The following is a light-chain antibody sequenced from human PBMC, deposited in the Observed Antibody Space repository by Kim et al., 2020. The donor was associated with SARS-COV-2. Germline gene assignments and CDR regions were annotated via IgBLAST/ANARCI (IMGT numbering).Light chain of an antibody. Sequence: LTPGERATHSCRASQSVSSIYLAGYQQKPGQAPRLLIYGASSRATGIPDRFSGSGSGTDFTLTISRLEPEDCAVYYCQQYGSSLYTFGQGTKLEI. J-gene: IGKJ2*01. V-gene: IGKV3-20*01. CDR2: GAS. CDR3: QQYGSSLYT. CDR1: QSVSSIY.